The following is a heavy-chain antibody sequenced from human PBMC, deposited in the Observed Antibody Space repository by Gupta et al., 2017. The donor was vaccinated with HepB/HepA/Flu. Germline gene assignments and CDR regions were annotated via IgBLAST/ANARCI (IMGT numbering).Heavy chain of an antibody. Sequence: EVQLLESGGGLVQPGGSLRLSCAASGFTFSSYAMSWVRQAPGKGLEWVAGISGSAANTCSADSVKGRFTISRDNSKNTLYLQMNSLRAEDTAVYYCAKGSSGMTKVVRGFDYWGQGTLVSVSS. J-gene: IGHJ4*02. CDR1: GFTFSSYA. CDR3: AKGSSGMTKVVRGFDY. D-gene: IGHD4-23*01. V-gene: IGHV3-23*01. CDR2: ISGSAANT.